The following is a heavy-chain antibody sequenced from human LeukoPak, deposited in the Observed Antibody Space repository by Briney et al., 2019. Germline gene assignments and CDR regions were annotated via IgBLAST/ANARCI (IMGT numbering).Heavy chain of an antibody. J-gene: IGHJ4*02. CDR2: ISSSGSTI. D-gene: IGHD2-2*01. V-gene: IGHV3-48*04. CDR1: RFTFSTYG. Sequence: TGGSLRLSCAASRFTFSTYGMHWVRQAPGKGLEWVSYISSSGSTIGYADSVKGRFTISRDNAKNSLYLQMNSLRAEDTAVYYCARVYCSSTSCSYFDYWGQGTLVTVSS. CDR3: ARVYCSSTSCSYFDY.